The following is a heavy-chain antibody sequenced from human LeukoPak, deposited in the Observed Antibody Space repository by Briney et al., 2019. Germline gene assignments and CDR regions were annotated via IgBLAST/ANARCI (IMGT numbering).Heavy chain of an antibody. CDR1: GGSFSGYY. CDR2: INHSGST. J-gene: IGHJ6*02. CDR3: ARGRVYYYGMDV. Sequence: PSETLSPTCAVYGGSFSGYYWSWIRQPPGKGLEWIGEINHSGSTNYNPSLKSRVTISVDTSKNQFSLKLSSVTAADTAVYYCARGRVYYYGMDVWGQGTTVTVSS. V-gene: IGHV4-34*01.